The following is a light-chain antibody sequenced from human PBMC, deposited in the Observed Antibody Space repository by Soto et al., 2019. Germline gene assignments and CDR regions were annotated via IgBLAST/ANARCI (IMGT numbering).Light chain of an antibody. CDR1: SSDVGGYNY. CDR2: EVT. CDR3: SSFTNTSTRV. J-gene: IGLJ1*01. Sequence: QSVLTQPASVSGSPEQSITTACTGTSSDVGGYNYVSWYQQHPGKAPKLIIYEVTNRPSGVSNRFSGSKSDSTASLTIAGLQSEDEAEYYCSSFTNTSTRVFGTGTKGTVL. V-gene: IGLV2-14*03.